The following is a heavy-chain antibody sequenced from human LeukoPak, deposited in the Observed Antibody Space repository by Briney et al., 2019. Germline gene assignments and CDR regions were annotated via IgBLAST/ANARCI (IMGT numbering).Heavy chain of an antibody. V-gene: IGHV3-23*01. D-gene: IGHD3-9*01. J-gene: IGHJ4*02. CDR3: AKVDILTGYPDY. Sequence: GGSLRLSCAACGFTFSSYAMSWVRQAPGKGLEWVSAISGSGGSTYYADSVKGRFTISRDNSKNTLYLQMNSLRAEDTAVYYCAKVDILTGYPDYWGQGTLVTVSS. CDR1: GFTFSSYA. CDR2: ISGSGGST.